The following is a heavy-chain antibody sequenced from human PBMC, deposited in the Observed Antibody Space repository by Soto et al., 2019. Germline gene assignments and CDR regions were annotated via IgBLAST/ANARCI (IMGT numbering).Heavy chain of an antibody. D-gene: IGHD3-10*01. Sequence: QVQLVQSGAEVKKPGASVKVSCKASGYTFTSYDINWVRQATGQGLEWMGWMNPNSGNTGYAQKFQGRVTMTRNTSISTAYMELSSLRSEDTAVYYCARGLSRNYGSGSYEKSSLGQFDYWGQGTLVTVSS. CDR1: GYTFTSYD. CDR3: ARGLSRNYGSGSYEKSSLGQFDY. CDR2: MNPNSGNT. J-gene: IGHJ4*02. V-gene: IGHV1-8*01.